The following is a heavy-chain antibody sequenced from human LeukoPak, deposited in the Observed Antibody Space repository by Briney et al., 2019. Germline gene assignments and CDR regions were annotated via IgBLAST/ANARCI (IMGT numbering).Heavy chain of an antibody. CDR1: GFTFSDYY. CDR2: IKQDGSEK. J-gene: IGHJ4*02. CDR3: ARDHDYYDSSGYFYYFDY. V-gene: IGHV3-7*01. Sequence: GGSLRLSCAASGFTFSDYYMSWIRQAPGKGLEWVANIKQDGSEKYYVDSVKGRFTISRDNAKNSLYLQMNSLRAEDTAVYYCARDHDYYDSSGYFYYFDYWGQGTLVTVSS. D-gene: IGHD3-22*01.